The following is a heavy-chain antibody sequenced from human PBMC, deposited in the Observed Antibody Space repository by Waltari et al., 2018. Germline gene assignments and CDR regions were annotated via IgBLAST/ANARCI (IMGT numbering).Heavy chain of an antibody. J-gene: IGHJ4*02. CDR3: ARAPTAATIVDY. CDR1: GFTSSNHW. CDR2: INSDETRT. V-gene: IGHV3-74*01. Sequence: EVQLVESGGGLVQPGGSLRVSCVASGFTSSNHWMHWVRQAPGKGLVWLSRINSDETRTDYADSVKGRFTISRYNAKNTLYLQMNSLRIEDMAVYYCARAPTAATIVDYWGQGTLVTVSS.